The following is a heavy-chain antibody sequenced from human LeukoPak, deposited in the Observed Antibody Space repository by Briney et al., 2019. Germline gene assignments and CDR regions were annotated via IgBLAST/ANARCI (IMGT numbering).Heavy chain of an antibody. V-gene: IGHV4-34*01. D-gene: IGHD5-12*01. Sequence: PSETLSLTCAVYGGSFTVYYSSWLRQTPGKGLEWIGEINHSVSTNYNPSLKSRVTISVETSKNQFSLNLRSVTAADTSVFYCARRPHGSGYGYYYAMDVWGKGTTVSVSS. CDR1: GGSFTVYY. CDR2: INHSVST. CDR3: ARRPHGSGYGYYYAMDV. J-gene: IGHJ6*04.